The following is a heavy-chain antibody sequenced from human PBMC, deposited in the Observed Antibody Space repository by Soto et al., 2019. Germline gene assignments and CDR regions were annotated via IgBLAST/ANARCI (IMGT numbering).Heavy chain of an antibody. CDR1: AFTFSNYG. J-gene: IGHJ3*02. CDR2: ISYDGSNT. V-gene: IGHV3-30*18. Sequence: QVPLVESGGGVVQPGRSLRLSCAASAFTFSNYGMHWVRQAPGKGLEWVAVISYDGSNTYCADSVKGRFTFSRDNYKSTLYLQMNSLRAEDTAVYYCAKDLAVAGTGGNAFDTWGQGTMVTVSS. D-gene: IGHD6-19*01. CDR3: AKDLAVAGTGGNAFDT.